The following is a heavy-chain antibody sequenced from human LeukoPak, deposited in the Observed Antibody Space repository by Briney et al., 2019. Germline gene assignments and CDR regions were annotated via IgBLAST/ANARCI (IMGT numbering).Heavy chain of an antibody. J-gene: IGHJ5*02. Sequence: SETLSLTCTVSGGSISSSSYYWGWIRQPPGKGLEWIGSIYYSGSTYYNPSLKSRATISVDTSKNQFSLKLTSVTAADTAVYYCARVGHNWFDPWGQGTPVTVSS. CDR2: IYYSGST. V-gene: IGHV4-39*07. D-gene: IGHD1-26*01. CDR3: ARVGHNWFDP. CDR1: GGSISSSSYY.